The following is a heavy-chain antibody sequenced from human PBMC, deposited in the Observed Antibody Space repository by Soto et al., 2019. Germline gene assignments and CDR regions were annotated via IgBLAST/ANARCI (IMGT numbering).Heavy chain of an antibody. V-gene: IGHV1-18*01. J-gene: IGHJ4*02. CDR2: INVHNGNT. CDR1: GYKFTSFG. CDR3: ARHYDILTGYFSGSDY. D-gene: IGHD3-9*01. Sequence: QVQLVQSGAEVRKPGASVKVSCKASGYKFTSFGINWGRQAPGQGLEWMGWINVHNGNTEYAQNLRGRVTMTTDTSTNTANMELRSLTSDDTAVYYCARHYDILTGYFSGSDYWGQGTLVTVSS.